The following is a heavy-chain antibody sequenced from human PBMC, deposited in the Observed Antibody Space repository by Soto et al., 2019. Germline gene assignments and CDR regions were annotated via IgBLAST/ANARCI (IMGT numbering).Heavy chain of an antibody. J-gene: IGHJ4*02. CDR2: INQDGSEK. V-gene: IGHV3-7*01. CDR3: ARDGVEAGLYLDN. D-gene: IGHD6-19*01. CDR1: GFTFRSYW. Sequence: EVRLVESGGGLVQPGGSLRLSCAASGFTFRSYWMSWVRQAPGKGLEWVANINQDGSEKYYVDSVKGRFTISRDNAENSLFLQVNSLRAEDTAVYYCARDGVEAGLYLDNWGQGTLLTVSS.